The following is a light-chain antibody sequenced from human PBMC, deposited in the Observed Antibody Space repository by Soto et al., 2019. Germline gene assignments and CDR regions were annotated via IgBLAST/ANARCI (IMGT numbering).Light chain of an antibody. J-gene: IGKJ1*01. CDR1: QSLLHSNGYNY. Sequence: DIVMTQSPLSLPVTPGEPASISCRSSQSLLHSNGYNYLDWYLQKPGQSPQLLIYLGSNRASGGPDRVQGHGSGHNVTPKIRRVEGEEVWVYLCMEGLQTPWTFGQGTKGEIK. V-gene: IGKV2-28*01. CDR2: LGS. CDR3: MEGLQTPWT.